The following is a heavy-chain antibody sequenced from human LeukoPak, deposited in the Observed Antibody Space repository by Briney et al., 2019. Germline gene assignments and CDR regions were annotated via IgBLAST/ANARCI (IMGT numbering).Heavy chain of an antibody. CDR3: AKAPVTSCRGAYCYPFDS. CDR2: TSSSDSGT. J-gene: IGHJ4*02. V-gene: IGHV3-23*01. Sequence: GGSLRLSCAASGFSLSSYAMSWVRQAPGKGLEWVSATSSSDSGTYYADSVRGRFTISRDNSKNTLYLHMKSLRAEDAAVYYCAKAPVTSCRGAYCYPFDSWGQGTVVTVSS. D-gene: IGHD2-21*01. CDR1: GFSLSSYA.